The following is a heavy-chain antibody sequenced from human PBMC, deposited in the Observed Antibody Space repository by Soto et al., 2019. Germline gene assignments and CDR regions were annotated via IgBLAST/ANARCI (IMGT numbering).Heavy chain of an antibody. J-gene: IGHJ5*02. V-gene: IGHV4-59*12. Sequence: SETMSLTCTVSRGSITNYCWTWVRQNTGKGLEWIGYISYSGTTYYNPSLKSRVTISVDTSKNRFSLKLSSVTAADTAVYYCARELFYGDYVGWFDPWGQGTLVTVSS. CDR2: ISYSGTT. CDR1: RGSITNYC. CDR3: ARELFYGDYVGWFDP. D-gene: IGHD4-17*01.